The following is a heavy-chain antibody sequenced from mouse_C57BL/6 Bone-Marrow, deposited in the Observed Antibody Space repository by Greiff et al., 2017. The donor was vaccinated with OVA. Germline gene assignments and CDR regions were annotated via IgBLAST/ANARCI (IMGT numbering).Heavy chain of an antibody. CDR1: GYTFTDYY. CDR2: IYPGSGNT. CDR3: ARAEYNGSSYDAMDY. V-gene: IGHV1-76*01. J-gene: IGHJ4*01. D-gene: IGHD1-1*01. Sequence: QVQLQQSGAELVRPGASVKLSCKASGYTFTDYYINWVKQRPGQGLEWIARIYPGSGNTYYNEKFKGKATLTAEKSSSTAYMQLSSLTSEDSAVYFCARAEYNGSSYDAMDYWGQGTSVTVSS.